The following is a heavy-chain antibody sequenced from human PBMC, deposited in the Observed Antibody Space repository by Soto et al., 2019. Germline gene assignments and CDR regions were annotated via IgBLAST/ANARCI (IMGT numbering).Heavy chain of an antibody. D-gene: IGHD6-19*01. V-gene: IGHV5-51*01. CDR3: TRPGSGSPTNDWYFDL. CDR2: IYPGDSDT. Sequence: LGESLKISCKGSGYSFINYWIAGVRQMPGKGLEWMGIIYPGDSDTRYSPSFQGQVTISADKSITTAYLHWSSLKASDTAMYFCTRPGSGSPTNDWYFDLWGRGTLVTVSS. CDR1: GYSFINYW. J-gene: IGHJ2*01.